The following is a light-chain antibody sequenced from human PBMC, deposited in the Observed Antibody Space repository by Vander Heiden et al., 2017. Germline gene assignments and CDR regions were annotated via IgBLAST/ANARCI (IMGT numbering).Light chain of an antibody. V-gene: IGKV3-20*01. J-gene: IGKJ4*01. Sequence: IALTPSPATLSLAPGERTTPSCRASRSISSSYLAWYQQSPGQAPRLLIYGASSRPTDIPDRFSGSGSGTDFTLTISRLEPEDFAVYFCQLYGTSLGLTFGGGTKVEIK. CDR3: QLYGTSLGLT. CDR2: GAS. CDR1: RSISSSY.